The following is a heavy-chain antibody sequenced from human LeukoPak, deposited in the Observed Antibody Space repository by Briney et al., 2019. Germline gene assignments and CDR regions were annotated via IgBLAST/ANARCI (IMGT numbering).Heavy chain of an antibody. J-gene: IGHJ4*02. Sequence: GGSLRLSCAASGFTFSSYWMHWVRQAPGKGLVWVSRLNSDGSSTVYADSVKGRFTISRDNAENKLYLQMNSLRVEDTAVYYCGKGMFSGDSEKIDWWGQGTLVTVSS. D-gene: IGHD2-21*01. CDR3: GKGMFSGDSEKIDW. CDR2: LNSDGSST. V-gene: IGHV3-74*01. CDR1: GFTFSSYW.